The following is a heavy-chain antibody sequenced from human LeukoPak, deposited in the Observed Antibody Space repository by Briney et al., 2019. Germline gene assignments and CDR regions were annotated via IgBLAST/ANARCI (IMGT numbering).Heavy chain of an antibody. D-gene: IGHD3-3*01. J-gene: IGHJ4*02. CDR1: GGSISSYY. CDR2: IYYSGST. Sequence: SETLSLTCTVSGGSISSYYWSWIRQPPGKGLEWIGYIYYSGSTNCNPSLKSRVTISVDTSKNQFSLKLSSVTAADTAVYYCARLAGYYDFWSGYYREHYFDYWGQGTLVTVSS. CDR3: ARLAGYYDFWSGYYREHYFDY. V-gene: IGHV4-59*08.